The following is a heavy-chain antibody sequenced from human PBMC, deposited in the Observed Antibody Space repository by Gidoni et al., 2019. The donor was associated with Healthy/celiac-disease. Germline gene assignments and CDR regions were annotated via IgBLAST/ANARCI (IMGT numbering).Heavy chain of an antibody. D-gene: IGHD6-19*01. CDR2: INPNSGGT. V-gene: IGHV1-2*04. CDR1: GYPFPGYY. Sequence: QVQLVQSGAEVKKPGASVTVSCKASGYPFPGYYMPWVRQAPGQGLEWMGWINPNSGGTNYAQKFQGWVTMTRDTSISTAYMELSRLRSDDTAVYYCARRRYSSGWYGAFDIWGQGTMVTVSS. J-gene: IGHJ3*02. CDR3: ARRRYSSGWYGAFDI.